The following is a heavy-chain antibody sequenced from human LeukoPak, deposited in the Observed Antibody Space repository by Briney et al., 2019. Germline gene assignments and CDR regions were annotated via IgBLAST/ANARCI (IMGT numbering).Heavy chain of an antibody. V-gene: IGHV1-2*02. J-gene: IGHJ6*03. CDR3: ARNGYSYGSTLYYYYYYMDV. CDR2: INPNSGGT. Sequence: GASVKVSCKASGYTFTAYYMHWVRQAPGQGLEWMGWINPNSGGTNYAQKFQGRVTMTRDTSISTAYMELSRLRSDDTAVYYCARNGYSYGSTLYYYYYYMDVWGKGTTVTVSS. CDR1: GYTFTAYY. D-gene: IGHD5-18*01.